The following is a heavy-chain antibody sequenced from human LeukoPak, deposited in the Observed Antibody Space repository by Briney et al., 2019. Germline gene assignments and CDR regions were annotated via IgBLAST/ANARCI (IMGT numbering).Heavy chain of an antibody. V-gene: IGHV4-39*07. J-gene: IGHJ4*02. CDR1: GVSISSSSYY. CDR3: ARWRGLGDPSFDY. Sequence: SETLSLTCTVSGVSISSSSYYWGWIRQPPGKGLEWIGSIYYSGSAYYNPSLKSRVTIPVDTSKNQFSLKLSSVTAADTAVYYCARWRGLGDPSFDYWGQRTLVTVSS. D-gene: IGHD2-21*02. CDR2: IYYSGSA.